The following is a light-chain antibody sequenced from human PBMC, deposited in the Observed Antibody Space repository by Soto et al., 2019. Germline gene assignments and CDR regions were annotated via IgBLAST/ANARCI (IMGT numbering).Light chain of an antibody. CDR2: WAS. V-gene: IGKV4-1*01. CDR3: HQYYTTPWT. Sequence: DIVMTQSPDSLAVSLGERATIDCKSSQSLLYSSNNKNYLAWYQQKPGQPPKLLIYWASIRESGAPDRFSGSGSGTDFTLTISSLQAEDVAVYYCHQYYTTPWTFGQGTKVDIK. J-gene: IGKJ1*01. CDR1: QSLLYSSNNKNY.